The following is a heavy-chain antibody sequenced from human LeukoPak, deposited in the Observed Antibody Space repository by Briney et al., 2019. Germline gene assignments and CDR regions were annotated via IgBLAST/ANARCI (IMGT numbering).Heavy chain of an antibody. CDR1: GYTFTGYY. V-gene: IGHV1-2*02. J-gene: IGHJ4*02. D-gene: IGHD2-15*01. Sequence: ASVKVSCKASGYTFTGYYMHWVRQAPGQGLEWMGWINPNSGGTNYAQKFQGRVTMTRDTSISTAYMELSRLRSDDTAVYYCARADCSGGSCSDFDYWGQGTLVTVSS. CDR3: ARADCSGGSCSDFDY. CDR2: INPNSGGT.